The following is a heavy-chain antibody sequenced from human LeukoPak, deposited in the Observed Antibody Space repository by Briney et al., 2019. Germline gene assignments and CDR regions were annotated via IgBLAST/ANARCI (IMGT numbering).Heavy chain of an antibody. J-gene: IGHJ4*02. CDR3: AREGIAARTNYFDY. CDR1: GGTFSSYA. CDR2: IIPIFGTA. Sequence: EASVKVSCKASGGTFSSYAISWVRQAPGQGLEWMGGIIPIFGTANYAQKFQGRVTMTRDTSISTAYMELSRLRSDDTAVYYCAREGIAARTNYFDYWGQGTLVTVSS. D-gene: IGHD6-6*01. V-gene: IGHV1-69*05.